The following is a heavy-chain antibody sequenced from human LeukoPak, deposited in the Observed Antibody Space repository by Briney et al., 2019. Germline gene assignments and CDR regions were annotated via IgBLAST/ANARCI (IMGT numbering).Heavy chain of an antibody. CDR2: IYHSGST. CDR3: ARPRFPGIAAAGRFDY. V-gene: IGHV4-59*08. D-gene: IGHD6-13*01. J-gene: IGHJ4*02. Sequence: PSETLSLTCTVSGGSISSYYWSWIRQPPGKGLEWIGYIYHSGSTNYNPSLKSRVTISVDTPKNQFSLKLSSVTAADTAVYYCARPRFPGIAAAGRFDYWGQGTLVTVSS. CDR1: GGSISSYY.